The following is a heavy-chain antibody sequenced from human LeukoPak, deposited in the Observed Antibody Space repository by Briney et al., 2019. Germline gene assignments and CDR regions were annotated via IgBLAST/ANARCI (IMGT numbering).Heavy chain of an antibody. Sequence: GGSLRLSCAASGFTFNSYAMHWVRQVPGKGLEWVAVISYDGSNKYYADSVKGRFTISRDNFKNTLYLQMNSLRAEDTAVYYCTRDPRHFDSCGQGTLVTVSS. CDR2: ISYDGSNK. V-gene: IGHV3-30*04. J-gene: IGHJ5*01. CDR3: TRDPRHFDS. D-gene: IGHD6-6*01. CDR1: GFTFNSYA.